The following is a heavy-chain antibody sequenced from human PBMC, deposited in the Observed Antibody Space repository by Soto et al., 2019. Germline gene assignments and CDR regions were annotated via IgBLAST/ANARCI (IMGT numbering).Heavy chain of an antibody. CDR1: GFTFSSYW. V-gene: IGHV3-7*01. D-gene: IGHD6-6*01. Sequence: GGSLRLSCAASGFTFSSYWMSWVRQAPGKGLEWEANIKQDGSEKYYVDSVKGRFTISRDNAKNSLYLQMNSLRAEDTSVYYCARDSDPPRYSSSRGYFDYWGQGTLVTVAS. CDR3: ARDSDPPRYSSSRGYFDY. J-gene: IGHJ4*02. CDR2: IKQDGSEK.